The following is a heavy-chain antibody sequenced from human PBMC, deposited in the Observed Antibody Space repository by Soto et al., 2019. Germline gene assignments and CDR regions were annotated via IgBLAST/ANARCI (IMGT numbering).Heavy chain of an antibody. Sequence: GESLKISCKGSGYSFTSYWIGWVRQMPGKGLEWMGIIYPGDSDTRYSPSFQGLVTISADKSISTAYLQWSSLKASGTAMYYCARLYCSSTSCYTNWFDPWGQGTLVTVSS. CDR2: IYPGDSDT. J-gene: IGHJ5*02. V-gene: IGHV5-51*01. CDR1: GYSFTSYW. CDR3: ARLYCSSTSCYTNWFDP. D-gene: IGHD2-2*02.